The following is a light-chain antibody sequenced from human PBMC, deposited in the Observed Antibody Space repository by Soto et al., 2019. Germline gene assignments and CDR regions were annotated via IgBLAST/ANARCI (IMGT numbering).Light chain of an antibody. CDR1: QSVSSY. CDR2: GAS. V-gene: IGKV3-20*01. J-gene: IGKJ1*01. CDR3: QQYGSSRT. Sequence: EIVMTQSPATLSVSPGERATLSCRASQSVSSYLAWYQQKPGQAPRLLIYGASTRATDIPARFSGSGSGTDFTLTISRLEPEDFAVYYCQQYGSSRTFGQGTKVDIK.